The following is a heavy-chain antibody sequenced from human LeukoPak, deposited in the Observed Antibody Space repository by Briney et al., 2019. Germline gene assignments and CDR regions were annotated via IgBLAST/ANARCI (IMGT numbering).Heavy chain of an antibody. D-gene: IGHD2-2*01. Sequence: GGSLRLSCAASGFTFDDYAMHWVRQAPGKGLEWVSGISWNSGSIGYADSVKGRFTISRDNAKNSLYLQMNSLRAEDTALYYCAEDISSSTSWDATDYWGQGTLVTVSS. J-gene: IGHJ4*02. CDR2: ISWNSGSI. CDR1: GFTFDDYA. CDR3: AEDISSSTSWDATDY. V-gene: IGHV3-9*01.